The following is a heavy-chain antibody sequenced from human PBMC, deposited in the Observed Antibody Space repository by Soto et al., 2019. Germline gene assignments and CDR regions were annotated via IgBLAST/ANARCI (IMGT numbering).Heavy chain of an antibody. CDR2: LGAADDP. CDR1: GFSHSAYD. CDR3: ARAYSGRLPRRADYYYAMDV. D-gene: IGHD2-15*01. J-gene: IGHJ6*02. Sequence: GGTLRLSCAASGFSHSAYDKHWVRQAEGKGLEWVSALGAADDPYYLVSVKGRFTVSRENAKNSLYLQMNNLRAGDTAVYYCARAYSGRLPRRADYYYAMDVWGQGTTVTVSS. V-gene: IGHV3-13*05.